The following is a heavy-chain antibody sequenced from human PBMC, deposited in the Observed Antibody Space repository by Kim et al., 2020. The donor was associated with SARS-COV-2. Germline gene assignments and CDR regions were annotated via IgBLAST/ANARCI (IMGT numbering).Heavy chain of an antibody. Sequence: SETLSLTCTVSGGSISSYYWSWVRQPAGKGLEWIGRIYSSGSTNYNPSLKSRVTLSVDTSKNQFSLKLSSVTAADTAVYYCARTAHYGDYLDYWGQGTLVTVSS. CDR1: GGSISSYY. CDR3: ARTAHYGDYLDY. CDR2: IYSSGST. J-gene: IGHJ4*02. V-gene: IGHV4-4*07. D-gene: IGHD4-17*01.